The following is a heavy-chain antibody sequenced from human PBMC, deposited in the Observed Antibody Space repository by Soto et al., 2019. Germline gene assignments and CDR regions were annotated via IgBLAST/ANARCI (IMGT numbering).Heavy chain of an antibody. J-gene: IGHJ4*02. V-gene: IGHV1-69*13. Sequence: EASVKVSCKAAGGTFSSYAISWVRQAPGQGLEWMGGIIPIFGTANYAQKFQGRVTITADESTSTAYMELSSLRSEDTAVYYCARDRGDSSGYWGPKFDYWGQGTLVTVSS. CDR1: GGTFSSYA. CDR2: IIPIFGTA. D-gene: IGHD3-22*01. CDR3: ARDRGDSSGYWGPKFDY.